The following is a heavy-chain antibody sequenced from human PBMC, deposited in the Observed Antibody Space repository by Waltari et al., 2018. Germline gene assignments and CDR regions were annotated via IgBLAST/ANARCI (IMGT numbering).Heavy chain of an antibody. Sequence: EVQLLESGGGLVQPGGSLRLSCAASGFTFSSYAMSWVRQAPGKGLEGVSVIYSGGSTYYADSVKGRFTSSRDKSKNTLYLQMNSLRAEDTAVYYCAKGEDLRDYYFDDWGQGTLVTVSS. CDR2: IYSGGST. J-gene: IGHJ4*02. V-gene: IGHV3-23*03. CDR3: AKGEDLRDYYFDD. D-gene: IGHD3-10*01. CDR1: GFTFSSYA.